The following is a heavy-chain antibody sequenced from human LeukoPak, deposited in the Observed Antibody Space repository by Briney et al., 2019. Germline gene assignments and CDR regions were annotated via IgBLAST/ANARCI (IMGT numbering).Heavy chain of an antibody. CDR3: ARAYSERYGLGYYYMDV. V-gene: IGHV3-21*01. CDR2: IGSSSSYI. Sequence: GGSLRLSCVASGLTFSNYHMNWFRQAPGKGLEWVSSIGSSSSYIYYADSVKGRFTISRDNAKKSLYLQMNSLRVEDTAVYYCARAYSERYGLGYYYMDVWGKGTTVTVSS. D-gene: IGHD1-26*01. CDR1: GLTFSNYH. J-gene: IGHJ6*03.